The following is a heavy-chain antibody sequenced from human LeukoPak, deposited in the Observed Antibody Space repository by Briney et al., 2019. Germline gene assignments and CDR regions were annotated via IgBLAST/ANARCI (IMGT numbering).Heavy chain of an antibody. CDR3: ARDNDILTGNNWFDP. J-gene: IGHJ5*02. CDR1: GGSISSYY. Sequence: SETLSLTCTVSGGSISSYYWSWIRQPPGKGLEWIGYIYYSGSTNYNPSLKSRVIISVDTSKNQFSLKLSSVTAADTAVYYCARDNDILTGNNWFDPWGQGTLVTVSS. CDR2: IYYSGST. D-gene: IGHD3-9*01. V-gene: IGHV4-59*01.